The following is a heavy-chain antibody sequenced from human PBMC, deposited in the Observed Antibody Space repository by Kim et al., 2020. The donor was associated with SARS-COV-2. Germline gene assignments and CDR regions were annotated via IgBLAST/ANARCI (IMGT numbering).Heavy chain of an antibody. CDR2: ISWNSGSI. CDR3: AKADTADYYGMDV. Sequence: GGSLRLSCAASGFTFDDYAMHWVRQAPGKGLEWVSGISWNSGSIGYADSVKGRFTISRDNAKNSLYLQMNSLRAEDTALYYCAKADTADYYGMDVWGQETTVTVSS. CDR1: GFTFDDYA. V-gene: IGHV3-9*01. D-gene: IGHD5-18*01. J-gene: IGHJ6*02.